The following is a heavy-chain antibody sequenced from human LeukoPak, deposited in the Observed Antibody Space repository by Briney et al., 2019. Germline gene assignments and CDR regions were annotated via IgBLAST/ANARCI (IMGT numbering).Heavy chain of an antibody. CDR2: IYPGDSDT. V-gene: IGHV5-51*01. D-gene: IGHD3-10*01. Sequence: GESLKISCKGSGHSFANYWIGWVRQMPGKGLEWMGVIYPGDSDTRYSPSLQGQVTISADKSISTAYLQWSSLRASDTAIYYCARVSGATGWFDPWGQGTLVTVSS. J-gene: IGHJ5*02. CDR3: ARVSGATGWFDP. CDR1: GHSFANYW.